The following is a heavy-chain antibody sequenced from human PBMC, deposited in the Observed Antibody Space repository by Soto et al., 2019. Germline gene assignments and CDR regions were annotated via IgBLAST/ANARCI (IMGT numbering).Heavy chain of an antibody. CDR1: GGSFSGYY. Sequence: KQSQTLSLTCAVYGGSFSGYYWSWIRQPPGKGLEWIGEINHSGSTNYNPSLKSRVTISVDTSKNQFSLKLSSVTAADTAVYYCARRAVEWLDAFDIWGQGTMVTVSS. V-gene: IGHV4-34*01. D-gene: IGHD3-3*01. CDR2: INHSGST. J-gene: IGHJ3*02. CDR3: ARRAVEWLDAFDI.